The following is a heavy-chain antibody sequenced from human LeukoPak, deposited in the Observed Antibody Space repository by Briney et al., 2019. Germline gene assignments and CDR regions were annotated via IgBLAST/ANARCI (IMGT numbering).Heavy chain of an antibody. J-gene: IGHJ4*02. V-gene: IGHV4-4*07. Sequence: SETLSLTCTVSGGSISSYYWSWIRPPAGRGLEWIGRIYTSGSTSYNPSLKSRVTMSVDTSKNQFSLKLSSVTAADTAVYYCASTKYCTNGVCYTSGDFDYWGQGTLVTVSS. CDR1: GGSISSYY. CDR2: IYTSGST. D-gene: IGHD2-8*01. CDR3: ASTKYCTNGVCYTSGDFDY.